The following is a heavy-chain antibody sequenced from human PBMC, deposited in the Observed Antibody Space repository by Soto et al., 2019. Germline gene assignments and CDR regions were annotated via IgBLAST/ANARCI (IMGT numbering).Heavy chain of an antibody. Sequence: QVQLVQSGAEVKKPGSSVKVSCKASGGTFSSYTISWVRQAPGQGLEWMGRIIPILGIANYAQKFQGRVTITADKSTSTAYMELSSLRSEDTAVYYCARDTTITIFGVVTAGGNWFDPWGQGTLVTVSS. J-gene: IGHJ5*02. D-gene: IGHD3-3*01. CDR2: IIPILGIA. V-gene: IGHV1-69*08. CDR1: GGTFSSYT. CDR3: ARDTTITIFGVVTAGGNWFDP.